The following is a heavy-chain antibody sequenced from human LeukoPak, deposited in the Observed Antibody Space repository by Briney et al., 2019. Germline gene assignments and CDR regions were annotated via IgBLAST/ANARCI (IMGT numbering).Heavy chain of an antibody. J-gene: IGHJ4*02. D-gene: IGHD3-22*01. V-gene: IGHV1-69*13. Sequence: GASVKVSCKASGGTFISYAISWVRQAPGQGLEWMGGIIPIFGTANYARKFQGRVTITADESTSTAYMELSSLRSEDTAVYYCARDYYDSSGYYYFDYWGQGTLVTVSS. CDR1: GGTFISYA. CDR2: IIPIFGTA. CDR3: ARDYYDSSGYYYFDY.